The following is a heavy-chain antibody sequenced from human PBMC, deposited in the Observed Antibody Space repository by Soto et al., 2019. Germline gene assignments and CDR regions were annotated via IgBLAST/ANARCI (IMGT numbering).Heavy chain of an antibody. J-gene: IGHJ6*02. CDR1: GFTFSGYG. V-gene: IGHV3-33*01. D-gene: IGHD2-15*01. CDR3: ARDRQCSGGSCYSAYSGMGV. CDR2: IWYDGDNK. Sequence: QVQLVESGGGVVQPGRSLRLSCAASGFTFSGYGMHWVRQAPGKGLEWVANIWYDGDNKYYADSVKGRFTISRDNSKNTVDLQMISQRAEDTAVYYCARDRQCSGGSCYSAYSGMGVWGRGTTVTVSS.